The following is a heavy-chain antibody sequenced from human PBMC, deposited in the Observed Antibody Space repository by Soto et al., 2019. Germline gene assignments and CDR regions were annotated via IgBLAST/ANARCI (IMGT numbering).Heavy chain of an antibody. CDR2: ISGSGGST. J-gene: IGHJ4*02. V-gene: IGHV3-23*01. CDR3: AKVTGIVVVVAATLFDY. D-gene: IGHD2-15*01. CDR1: GFTFSSYA. Sequence: PGGSLRLSCAASGFTFSSYAMSWVRQAPGKGLEWVSAISGSGGSTYYADSVKGRFTISRDNSKNTLYLQMNSLRAEDTAVYYCAKVTGIVVVVAATLFDYWGQGTLVTVSS.